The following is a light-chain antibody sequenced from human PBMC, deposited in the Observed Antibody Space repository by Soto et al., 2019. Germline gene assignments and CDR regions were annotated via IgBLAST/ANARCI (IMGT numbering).Light chain of an antibody. CDR1: SSNIGNNF. V-gene: IGLV1-51*01. J-gene: IGLJ2*01. CDR3: ATWDSSLIAGV. Sequence: QSVLTQPPSVSAAPGQKVTISCSGSSSNIGNNFVSWYQHLPGTAPKLLIYDNNKRPSGIPDRFSGTKSGTSATLGITGLQTGDEAHYYCATWDSSLIAGVFGGGPKVTVL. CDR2: DNN.